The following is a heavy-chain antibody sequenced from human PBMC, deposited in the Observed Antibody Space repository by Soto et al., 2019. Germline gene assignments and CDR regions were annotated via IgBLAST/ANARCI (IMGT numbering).Heavy chain of an antibody. J-gene: IGHJ4*02. D-gene: IGHD3-22*01. CDR1: GGSICRYY. Sequence: APETLSLTCTVSGGSICRYYWSWIRQPPGKGLEWIGYIYFRGTTNYNPSLKSRVTMSADTSKNQFSLKLYSVTAADTAVYYCARMNYYDTSGYPFDYWGQGMMVTVSS. CDR3: ARMNYYDTSGYPFDY. V-gene: IGHV4-59*01. CDR2: IYFRGTT.